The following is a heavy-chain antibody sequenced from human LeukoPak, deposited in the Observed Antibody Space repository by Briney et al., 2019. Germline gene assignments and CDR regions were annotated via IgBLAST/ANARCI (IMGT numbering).Heavy chain of an antibody. Sequence: SGGSLRLSCAASGFTFSSYAMSWVRQAPGKGLEWVSAISGSGGSTYYADSVKGRFTIPRDNSKNTLYLQMNSLRAEDTAVYYCARDLGYCTNGVCHTRFDYWGQGTLVAVSS. CDR1: GFTFSSYA. V-gene: IGHV3-23*01. J-gene: IGHJ4*02. CDR2: ISGSGGST. CDR3: ARDLGYCTNGVCHTRFDY. D-gene: IGHD2-8*01.